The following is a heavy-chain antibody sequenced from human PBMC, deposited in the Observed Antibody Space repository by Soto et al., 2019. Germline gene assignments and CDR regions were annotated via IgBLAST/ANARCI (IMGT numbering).Heavy chain of an antibody. CDR3: ASYNWNYWFDP. J-gene: IGHJ5*02. CDR2: IYYSGST. CDR1: GDSVSSGDYY. D-gene: IGHD1-7*01. V-gene: IGHV4-61*08. Sequence: SETLSLTCTVFGDSVSSGDYYWSWIRQPPGKGLEWIGYIYYSGSTTYHPSLKSRVTISLDKSKNQFSLNLSSVTAADTAVYYCASYNWNYWFDPWGQGTLVTVSS.